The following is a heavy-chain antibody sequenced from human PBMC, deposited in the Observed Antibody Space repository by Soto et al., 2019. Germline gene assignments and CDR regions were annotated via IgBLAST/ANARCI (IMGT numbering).Heavy chain of an antibody. D-gene: IGHD3-10*01. CDR3: ARSKPIWFGELNDAFDI. J-gene: IGHJ3*02. Sequence: ASVKVSCKASGYTFTSYAMHWVRQAPGQRLEWMGWINAGYGNTKYSQKFQGRVTITRDTSASTAYMELSSLRSEDTAVYYCARSKPIWFGELNDAFDIWGQGTMVTVSS. V-gene: IGHV1-3*01. CDR2: INAGYGNT. CDR1: GYTFTSYA.